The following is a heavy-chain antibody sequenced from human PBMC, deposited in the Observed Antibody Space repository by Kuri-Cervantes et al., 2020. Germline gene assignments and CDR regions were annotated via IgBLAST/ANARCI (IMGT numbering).Heavy chain of an antibody. CDR1: GGAFRGYY. V-gene: IGHV4-34*01. D-gene: IGHD3-22*01. Sequence: SETLSLTCAVYGGAFRGYYWNWIRQSPGGGLEWIGEINHSGSTNYNPSLKSRVTISVDTSKNQFSLKLSSVTAADTAVYYCARGYYYDSSGYYYGYYYYYMDVWGKGTTVTVSS. CDR2: INHSGST. J-gene: IGHJ6*03. CDR3: ARGYYYDSSGYYYGYYYYYMDV.